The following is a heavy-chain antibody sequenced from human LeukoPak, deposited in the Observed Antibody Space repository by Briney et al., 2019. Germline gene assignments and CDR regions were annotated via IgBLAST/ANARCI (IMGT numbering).Heavy chain of an antibody. V-gene: IGHV3-23*01. CDR2: ISGSGDST. CDR1: GFTFSNYA. Sequence: GGSLRLSCAASGFTFSNYAMRWVRQAPGKGLEWVSGISGSGDSTYYADSVKGRFTISRDNSKNTLYLQMNSLRAEDTAVYYCARRSGIAVAGAFDYWGQGTPLTVSS. D-gene: IGHD6-19*01. J-gene: IGHJ4*02. CDR3: ARRSGIAVAGAFDY.